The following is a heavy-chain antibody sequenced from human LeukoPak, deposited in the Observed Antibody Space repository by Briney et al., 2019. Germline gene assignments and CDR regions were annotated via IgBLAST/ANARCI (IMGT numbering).Heavy chain of an antibody. D-gene: IGHD3-22*01. CDR3: ARDRRRKDYYDSSGYYLAFAFDI. CDR1: GFTFSDYY. Sequence: GGSLRLSCAVSGFTFSDYYISWIRQTPGKGLEWVSYISFSGRTIYYADYVKGRFTISRDNAKNSLYLQMNSLRAEDTAVYYCARDRRRKDYYDSSGYYLAFAFDIWGQGTMVTVSS. V-gene: IGHV3-11*01. CDR2: ISFSGRTI. J-gene: IGHJ3*02.